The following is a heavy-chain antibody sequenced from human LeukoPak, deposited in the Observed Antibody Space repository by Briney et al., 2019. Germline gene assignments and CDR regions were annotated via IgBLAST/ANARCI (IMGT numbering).Heavy chain of an antibody. CDR2: IYYSGST. CDR1: GGSISSYY. CDR3: ARGPTVTRTDFDY. J-gene: IGHJ4*02. D-gene: IGHD4-17*01. Sequence: PSETLSLTCTVSGGSISSYYWSWIRQPPGKGLELIGYIYYSGSTNYNPSLKSRVTISVDTSKNQFSLKLSSVTAADTAVYYCARGPTVTRTDFDYWGQGTLVTVSS. V-gene: IGHV4-59*01.